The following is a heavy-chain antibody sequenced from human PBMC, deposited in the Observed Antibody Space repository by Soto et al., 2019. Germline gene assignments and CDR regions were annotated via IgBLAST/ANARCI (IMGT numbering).Heavy chain of an antibody. Sequence: PSETLSLTCAVSGASIDSGGWWSWVRQPPGKGLEWIAEIFHDGNTNYSPSLKSRVTISVDKSQNQFSLNVYSVTAADTAVYYCARHEGWTGPDQWGQGTLVTVSS. J-gene: IGHJ5*02. CDR2: IFHDGNT. V-gene: IGHV4-4*02. CDR3: ARHEGWTGPDQ. CDR1: GASIDSGGW. D-gene: IGHD2-8*02.